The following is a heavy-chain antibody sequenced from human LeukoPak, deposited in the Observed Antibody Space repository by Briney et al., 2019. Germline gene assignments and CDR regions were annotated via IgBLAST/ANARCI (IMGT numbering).Heavy chain of an antibody. Sequence: GGSLRLSCAASGFTFSSYAMSWVRQAPGKGLEWVSAISGSGGSTYYADSVKGRFTISRDNSENTLYLQMNSLRAEDTAVYYCAKSEGYRYGYGTSSDVWGQGTTVTVSS. V-gene: IGHV3-23*01. CDR3: AKSEGYRYGYGTSSDV. CDR2: ISGSGGST. CDR1: GFTFSSYA. J-gene: IGHJ6*02. D-gene: IGHD5-18*01.